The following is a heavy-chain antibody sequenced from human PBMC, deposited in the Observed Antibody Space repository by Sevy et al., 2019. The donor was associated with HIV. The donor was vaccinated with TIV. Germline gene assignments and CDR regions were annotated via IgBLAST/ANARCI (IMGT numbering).Heavy chain of an antibody. CDR1: GGTFSSYA. J-gene: IGHJ4*02. CDR3: ARDLEFKNYDSTTKPTSDY. Sequence: ASVKVSCKDSGGTFSSYAISWVRQAPGQGLEWMGGIIPIFGTVNYAQKFQGRVTISADESTSTAYMELSSLRSEDTAVYYCARDLEFKNYDSTTKPTSDYWGQGTLVTVSS. V-gene: IGHV1-69*13. D-gene: IGHD3-22*01. CDR2: IIPIFGTV.